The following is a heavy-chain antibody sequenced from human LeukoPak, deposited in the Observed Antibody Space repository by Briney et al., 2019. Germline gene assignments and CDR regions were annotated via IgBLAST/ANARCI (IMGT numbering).Heavy chain of an antibody. CDR3: AREIENHYDSSGYSPADY. Sequence: ASVKVSCKASGYTFTGYYMHWVRQAPGQRLEWMGWINAGNGNTKYSQKLQGRVTITRDTSASTAYMELSSLRSEDTAVYYCAREIENHYDSSGYSPADYWGQGTLVTVSS. J-gene: IGHJ4*02. V-gene: IGHV1-3*01. CDR2: INAGNGNT. CDR1: GYTFTGYY. D-gene: IGHD3-22*01.